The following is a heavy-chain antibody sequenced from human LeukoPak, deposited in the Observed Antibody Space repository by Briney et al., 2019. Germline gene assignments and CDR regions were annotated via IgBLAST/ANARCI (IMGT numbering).Heavy chain of an antibody. J-gene: IGHJ3*02. CDR2: MNPNSGNT. V-gene: IGHV1-8*03. CDR1: GYTFTSYD. D-gene: IGHD6-13*01. CDR3: ASSPEQQLPAFDI. Sequence: GASVKVSCKPSGYTFTSYDINWVRQATGQGLEWMGWMNPNSGNTGYAQKFQGRVTITGNTSRSTAYMQLTSLRSEDTAVYYCASSPEQQLPAFDIWGQGTMVTVCS.